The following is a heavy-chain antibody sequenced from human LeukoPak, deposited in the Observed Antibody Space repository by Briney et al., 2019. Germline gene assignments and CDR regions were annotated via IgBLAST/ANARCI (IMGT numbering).Heavy chain of an antibody. CDR3: ARTRDSGGSDY. D-gene: IGHD1-26*01. Sequence: ETLSLSRTVSGGSIRMFFWSWIRQTPRKGPGRVGCIYYTGRTNYHPPLKSRVTISVDSSKNQFSLRLSSVTAADTAVYYCARTRDSGGSDYWGQGTLVTVSS. V-gene: IGHV4-59*01. J-gene: IGHJ4*02. CDR1: GGSIRMFF. CDR2: IYYTGRT.